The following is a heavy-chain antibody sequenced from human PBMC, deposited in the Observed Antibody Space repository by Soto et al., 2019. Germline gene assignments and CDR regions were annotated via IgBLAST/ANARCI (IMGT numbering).Heavy chain of an antibody. V-gene: IGHV3-53*01. D-gene: IGHD6-6*01. CDR3: ARLAESDRH. CDR1: GFIVSSSH. Sequence: EVQLVASGGGLTQPGGSLRLSCAASGFIVSSSHMIWVRQAPGKGLEGVSILYNNGNTNYVDSVKGRFTITRDNSKNTLYLQMNSLRVEDTAVYYGARLAESDRHWGQGALFTVSS. J-gene: IGHJ4*02. CDR2: LYNNGNT.